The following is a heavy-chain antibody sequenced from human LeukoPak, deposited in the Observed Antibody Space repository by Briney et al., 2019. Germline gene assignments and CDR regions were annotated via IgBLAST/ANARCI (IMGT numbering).Heavy chain of an antibody. Sequence: GGSLRLSCAASGFTFSSYAMSWVRQAPGKGLVWVSRIASDGSSTTYADSVKGRFSISRDNAKNTLYLQMNSLRVVDTAVYYCARGRPHGNDYWGQGTLVTVSS. J-gene: IGHJ4*02. CDR1: GFTFSSYA. D-gene: IGHD4-23*01. V-gene: IGHV3-74*01. CDR3: ARGRPHGNDY. CDR2: IASDGSST.